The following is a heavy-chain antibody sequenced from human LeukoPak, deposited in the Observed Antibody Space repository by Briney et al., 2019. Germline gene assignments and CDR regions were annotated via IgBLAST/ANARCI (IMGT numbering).Heavy chain of an antibody. CDR2: ISSSGSTI. V-gene: IGHV3-48*03. CDR1: GFTFSSYE. D-gene: IGHD5-18*01. J-gene: IGHJ3*02. CDR3: AKDSPIYSYGFFSAFDI. Sequence: PTGGSLRLSCAASGFTFSSYEMNWVRQAPGKGLEWVSYISSSGSTIYYADSVKGRFTISRDNAKNSLYLQMNSLRAEDTAVYYCAKDSPIYSYGFFSAFDIWGQGTMVTVSS.